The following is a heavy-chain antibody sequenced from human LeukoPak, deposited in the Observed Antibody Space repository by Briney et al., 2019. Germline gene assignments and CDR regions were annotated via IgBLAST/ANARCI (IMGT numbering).Heavy chain of an antibody. V-gene: IGHV4-38-2*02. CDR3: ARGIDY. CDR2: IYHSGST. Sequence: SETLSLTCTVSGYSIGSGYFWGWIRQPPGKGLEWIGSIYHSGSTDYNPSLRSRVTISVDTSKNQFSLKLSSVTAADTAVYYCARGIDYWGQGTLVTVSS. CDR1: GYSIGSGYF. J-gene: IGHJ4*02.